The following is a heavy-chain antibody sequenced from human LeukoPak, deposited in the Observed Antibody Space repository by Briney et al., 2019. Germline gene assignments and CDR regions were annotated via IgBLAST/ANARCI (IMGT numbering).Heavy chain of an antibody. J-gene: IGHJ4*02. CDR2: IIPILGIA. V-gene: IGHV1-69*04. Sequence: ASVKVSCKASGGTFSSYAISWVRQAPGQGLGWMGRIIPILGIANYAQKFQGRVTITADKSTSTAYMELSSLRSEDTAVYYCARVGGYSGYDSHWGQGTLVTVSS. CDR1: GGTFSSYA. CDR3: ARVGGYSGYDSH. D-gene: IGHD5-12*01.